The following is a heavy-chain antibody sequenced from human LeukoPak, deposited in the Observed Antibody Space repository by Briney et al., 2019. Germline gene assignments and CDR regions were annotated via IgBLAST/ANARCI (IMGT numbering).Heavy chain of an antibody. V-gene: IGHV4-39*07. CDR3: ARGRIYCSGGSCYFDY. Sequence: PSETLSLTCTVSGGSISSSSYYWGWIRQPPGKGLEWIGSIYYSGITYYNPSLKSRVTISVDTSKNQFSLKLSSVTAADTAVYYCARGRIYCSGGSCYFDYWGQGTLVTVSS. CDR2: IYYSGIT. D-gene: IGHD2-15*01. CDR1: GGSISSSSYY. J-gene: IGHJ4*01.